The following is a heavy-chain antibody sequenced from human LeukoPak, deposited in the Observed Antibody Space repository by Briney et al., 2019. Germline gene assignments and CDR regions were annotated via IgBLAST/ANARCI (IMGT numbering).Heavy chain of an antibody. CDR1: GFTFSSYG. V-gene: IGHV3-30*02. D-gene: IGHD6-19*01. CDR2: IRYDGSNK. CDR3: AKDPNRGYSSGWYFDY. Sequence: PGGSLRLSCAASGFTFSSYGMHWVRQAPGKGLEWVAFIRYDGSNKYYADSVKGRFTISRDNSKNTLYLQMNSLRPEDTAVYYCAKDPNRGYSSGWYFDYWGQGTLVTVSS. J-gene: IGHJ4*02.